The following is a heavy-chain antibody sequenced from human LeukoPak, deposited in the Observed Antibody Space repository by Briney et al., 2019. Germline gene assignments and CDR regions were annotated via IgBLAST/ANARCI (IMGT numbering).Heavy chain of an antibody. D-gene: IGHD2-2*01. Sequence: GRSLRLSCAASGFTFSSYSMHWVRQAPGKGLEWVAVISYDGSNKYYADSVKGRFTISRDNSKNTLYLQMNSLRAEDTAAYYCAKEGVRTSLDYWGQGTLVTVSS. CDR2: ISYDGSNK. J-gene: IGHJ4*02. CDR1: GFTFSSYS. CDR3: AKEGVRTSLDY. V-gene: IGHV3-30*18.